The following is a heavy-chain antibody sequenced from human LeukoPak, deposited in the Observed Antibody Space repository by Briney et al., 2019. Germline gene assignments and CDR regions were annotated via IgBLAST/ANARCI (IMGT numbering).Heavy chain of an antibody. CDR2: MYYSDRT. CDR3: ARTRAPYGDYLKYFDH. Sequence: SETLSLTCTVSGAPVSSFYWSWIPQPPGKGLEWIGYMYYSDRTNYNPSLKSRASISVDPSNRQVSLSLTSVTAADTAFYYCARTRAPYGDYLKYFDHWGQGVLVTVSS. J-gene: IGHJ4*02. CDR1: GAPVSSFY. V-gene: IGHV4-59*02. D-gene: IGHD4-17*01.